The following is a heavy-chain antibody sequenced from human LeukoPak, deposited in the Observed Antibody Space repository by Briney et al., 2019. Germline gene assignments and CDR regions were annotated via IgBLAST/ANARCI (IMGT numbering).Heavy chain of an antibody. D-gene: IGHD6-13*01. CDR3: ASTLPGIDDY. Sequence: PGGSLRLSCAASGFTFSSYEMNWARQAPGKGLEWVSYISSSGSTIYYADSVKGRFTISRDNAKNSLYLQMNSLRAEDTAVYYCASTLPGIDDYWGQGTLVTVSS. J-gene: IGHJ4*02. CDR1: GFTFSSYE. CDR2: ISSSGSTI. V-gene: IGHV3-48*03.